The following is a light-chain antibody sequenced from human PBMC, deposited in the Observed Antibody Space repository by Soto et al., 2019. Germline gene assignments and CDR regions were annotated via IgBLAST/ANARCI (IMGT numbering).Light chain of an antibody. CDR1: NSDVGGYNY. CDR3: CSYTSSRTDV. Sequence: QSALTQPASVSGSPGQSITISCTGTNSDVGGYNYVSWYQQHPGKAPKLIIYGVSNRPSGLSNRFSGSKSANTASLTISGLQPEDEADYYCCSYTSSRTDVFGDGTKVTVL. CDR2: GVS. V-gene: IGLV2-14*03. J-gene: IGLJ1*01.